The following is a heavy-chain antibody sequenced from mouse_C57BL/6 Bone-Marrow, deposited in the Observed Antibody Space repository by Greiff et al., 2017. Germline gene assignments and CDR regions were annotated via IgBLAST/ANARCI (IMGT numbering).Heavy chain of an antibody. D-gene: IGHD2-2*01. V-gene: IGHV1-64*01. Sequence: QVQLQQPGAELAKPGASVTLSCKASGYTFTSYWMHWVKQRPGQGLEWIGMIHPNSGSTNYNEKFKSKATLTVDKSSSTAYMQLSSLTSEDSAVYYCARLGVTTSACGCAMDYWGQGTSVTVSS. CDR1: GYTFTSYW. CDR2: IHPNSGST. J-gene: IGHJ4*01. CDR3: ARLGVTTSACGCAMDY.